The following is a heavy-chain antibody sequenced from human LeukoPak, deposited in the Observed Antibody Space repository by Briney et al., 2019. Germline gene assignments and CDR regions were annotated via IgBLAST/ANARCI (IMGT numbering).Heavy chain of an antibody. V-gene: IGHV1-8*03. Sequence: ASVKVSCKASGYTFTSYDINWVRQATGQGLEWMGWMNPNSGNTGYAQKFQGRVTITRNTSISTAYMELSSLRSEGTAVYYCARGQEWELIDYWGQGTLVTVSS. CDR3: ARGQEWELIDY. D-gene: IGHD1-26*01. CDR2: MNPNSGNT. J-gene: IGHJ4*02. CDR1: GYTFTSYD.